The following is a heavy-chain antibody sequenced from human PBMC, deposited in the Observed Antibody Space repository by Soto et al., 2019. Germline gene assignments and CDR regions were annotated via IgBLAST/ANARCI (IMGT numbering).Heavy chain of an antibody. CDR3: AKGRGGYYYGMDV. J-gene: IGHJ6*02. Sequence: EVQLVESGGVVVQPGESLRLSCAASGFTFHDYTMHWVRQAPGKGLEWVSLFSWDGRSTFYADSVKGRFTISRDNSKNSLYLQMNSLSTEETALYYCAKGRGGYYYGMDVWGQGTTVTVSS. CDR1: GFTFHDYT. V-gene: IGHV3-43*01. D-gene: IGHD1-26*01. CDR2: FSWDGRST.